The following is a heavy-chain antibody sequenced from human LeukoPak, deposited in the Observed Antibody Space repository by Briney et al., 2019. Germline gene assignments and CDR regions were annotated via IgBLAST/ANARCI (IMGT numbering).Heavy chain of an antibody. D-gene: IGHD3-3*01. CDR2: MYHSGST. CDR1: GGSISSGGYY. V-gene: IGHV4-30-2*01. Sequence: SETLSLTCTVSGGSISSGGYYWSWIRQPPGKGLEWIGYMYHSGSTYYNPSLKSRVTISVDTSKNQFSLKLSSVTAADTAVYYCARGTAIFGGVRYYYYYMDVWGKGTTVTVSS. CDR3: ARGTAIFGGVRYYYYYMDV. J-gene: IGHJ6*03.